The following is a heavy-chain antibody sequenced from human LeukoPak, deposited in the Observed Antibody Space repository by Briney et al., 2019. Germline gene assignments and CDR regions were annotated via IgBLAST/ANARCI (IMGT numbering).Heavy chain of an antibody. D-gene: IGHD3-22*01. J-gene: IGHJ3*02. CDR2: IYSSGST. CDR3: ARQFPRDSSGNDAFDI. V-gene: IGHV4-59*08. CDR1: GGSINNYY. Sequence: SETLSLTCTVSGGSINNYYCSWIRQPPGKGLEWIGYIYSSGSTNYNPSLKSRVTISIDTSKNQVSLKLSSVTAADTAVYYCARQFPRDSSGNDAFDIWGLGTMVTVSS.